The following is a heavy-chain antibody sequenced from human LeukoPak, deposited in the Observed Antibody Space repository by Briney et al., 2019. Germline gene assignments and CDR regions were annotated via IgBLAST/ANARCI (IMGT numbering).Heavy chain of an antibody. CDR2: ISYDGSNK. CDR1: GFTFSSYA. V-gene: IGHV3-30-3*01. CDR3: ARDHGYCSSTSCYRRYYYYYMDV. J-gene: IGHJ6*03. D-gene: IGHD2-2*02. Sequence: GGSLRLSCAASGFTFSSYAMHWVRRAPGKGLEWVAVISYDGSNKYYADSVRGRFTISRDNSKNTLYLQMNSLRAEDTAVYYCARDHGYCSSTSCYRRYYYYYMDVWGKGTTVTVSS.